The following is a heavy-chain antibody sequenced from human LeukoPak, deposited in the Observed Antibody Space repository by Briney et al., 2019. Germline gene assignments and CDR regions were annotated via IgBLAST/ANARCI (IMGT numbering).Heavy chain of an antibody. V-gene: IGHV3-66*02. CDR2: IYSGGST. CDR3: ARDTRRIQLSSFDP. D-gene: IGHD5-18*01. Sequence: GGSLRPSCAASAFTVSSNYMSWVRQAPGKGLEWDSVIYSGGSTYYADSVKGRFTISRDNSKNTLYLQMNSLRAEDTAVYYCARDTRRIQLSSFDPWGQGTLVTVSS. CDR1: AFTVSSNY. J-gene: IGHJ5*02.